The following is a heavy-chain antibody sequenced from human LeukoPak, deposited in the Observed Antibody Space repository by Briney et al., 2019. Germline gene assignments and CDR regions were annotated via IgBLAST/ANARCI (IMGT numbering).Heavy chain of an antibody. CDR3: ARVTGSVVVPAAIVPLYYYYGMDV. CDR2: INHSGST. Sequence: PSETLSLTCAVYGGSFSGYYWSWIRQPPGKGLEWIGEINHSGSTNYNPSLKSRVTISVDTSKNQFSLKLSSVTAADTAVYYCARVTGSVVVPAAIVPLYYYYGMDVWGQGTTVTVSS. J-gene: IGHJ6*02. CDR1: GGSFSGYY. V-gene: IGHV4-34*01. D-gene: IGHD2-2*01.